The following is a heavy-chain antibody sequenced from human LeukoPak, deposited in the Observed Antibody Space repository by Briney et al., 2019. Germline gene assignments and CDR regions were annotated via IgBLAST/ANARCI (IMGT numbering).Heavy chain of an antibody. D-gene: IGHD2-15*01. CDR2: ISYDGSNK. Sequence: GGSLRLSCAASGFTFSSYGMHWVRQAPGKGLEWVAVISYDGSNKYYADSVEGRFTISRDNSKNTLYLQMNSLRAEDTAVYYCAKYWLRRGLWFDPWGQGTLVTVSS. J-gene: IGHJ5*02. V-gene: IGHV3-30*18. CDR1: GFTFSSYG. CDR3: AKYWLRRGLWFDP.